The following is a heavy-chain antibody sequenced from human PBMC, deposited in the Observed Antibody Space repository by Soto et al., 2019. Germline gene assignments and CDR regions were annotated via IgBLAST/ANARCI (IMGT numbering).Heavy chain of an antibody. CDR3: AKQRGYSSGWYGALDI. Sequence: EVQLLESGGGLVPPGGSLRLSCAASGFTFTSYAMSWVRQAPGKGLEWVSLISGSGGSTYYADSVKGRFTISRDDSKNAVYLQMDSRRAEDTTVYYCAKQRGYSSGWYGALDIWGQGTMVTVSS. CDR1: GFTFTSYA. J-gene: IGHJ3*02. D-gene: IGHD6-19*01. V-gene: IGHV3-23*01. CDR2: ISGSGGST.